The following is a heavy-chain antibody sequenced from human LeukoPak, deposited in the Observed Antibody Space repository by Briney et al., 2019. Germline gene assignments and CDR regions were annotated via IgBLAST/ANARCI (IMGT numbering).Heavy chain of an antibody. Sequence: GGSLRLSCAASGFTFSSYAMSWVRQAPGKGLEWVSAISGSGGSTYYADSMKGRFTISRDNSKNTLYLQMNSLRAEDTAVYYCAKRMIRGVNHDAFDLWGQGTMVTVSS. CDR2: ISGSGGST. J-gene: IGHJ3*01. CDR1: GFTFSSYA. CDR3: AKRMIRGVNHDAFDL. V-gene: IGHV3-23*01. D-gene: IGHD3-10*01.